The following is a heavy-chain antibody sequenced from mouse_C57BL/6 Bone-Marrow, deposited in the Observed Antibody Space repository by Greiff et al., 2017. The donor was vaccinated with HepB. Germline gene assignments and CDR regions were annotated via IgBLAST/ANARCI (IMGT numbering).Heavy chain of an antibody. CDR3: ARDYYGSSSSHWYFDV. Sequence: QVQLQQSGAELVKPGASVKISCKASGYAFSSYWMNWVKQRPGKGLEWIGQIYPGDGDTNYNGKFKGKATLTADKSSSTAYMQLSSLTSEGSAVYFCARDYYGSSSSHWYFDVWGTGTTVTVSS. CDR1: GYAFSSYW. V-gene: IGHV1-80*01. D-gene: IGHD1-1*01. J-gene: IGHJ1*03. CDR2: IYPGDGDT.